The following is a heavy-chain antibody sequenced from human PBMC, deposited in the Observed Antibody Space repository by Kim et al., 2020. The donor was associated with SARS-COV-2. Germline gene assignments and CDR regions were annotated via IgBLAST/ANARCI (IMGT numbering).Heavy chain of an antibody. D-gene: IGHD1-26*01. CDR1: GGSISSYY. CDR3: ARDKMNVVGATLSAFDI. V-gene: IGHV4-59*01. Sequence: SETLSLTCTVSGGSISSYYWSWIRQPPGKGLEWIGYIYYSGSTNYNPSLKSRVTISVDTSKNQFSLKLSSVTAADTAVYYCARDKMNVVGATLSAFDIWGQGTMVTVSS. J-gene: IGHJ3*02. CDR2: IYYSGST.